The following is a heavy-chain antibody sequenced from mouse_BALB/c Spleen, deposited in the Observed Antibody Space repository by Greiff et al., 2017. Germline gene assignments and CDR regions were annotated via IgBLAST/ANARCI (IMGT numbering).Heavy chain of an antibody. CDR2: IYPGDGDT. V-gene: IGHV1-87*01. CDR3: ARRAPGNYGSYDAMDY. Sequence: QVQLKQSGAELARPGASVKLSCKASGYTFTSYWMQWVKQGPGQGLEWIGAIYPGDGDTRYTQKFKGKATLTADQSSSTAYMQLSSLASEDSAVYYCARRAPGNYGSYDAMDYWGQGTSVTVSS. CDR1: GYTFTSYW. D-gene: IGHD2-1*01. J-gene: IGHJ4*01.